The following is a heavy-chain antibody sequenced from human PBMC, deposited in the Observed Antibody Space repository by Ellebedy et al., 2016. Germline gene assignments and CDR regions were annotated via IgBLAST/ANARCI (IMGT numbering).Heavy chain of an antibody. J-gene: IGHJ4*02. CDR3: ARDKLGYCSGGSCSSTDY. CDR1: GFTFSTYG. V-gene: IGHV3-33*01. D-gene: IGHD2-15*01. Sequence: GESLKISCTASGFTFSTYGMHWVRQAPGKGLEWVAFTYYDGSYKDYADSVKGRFAISRDNSKNTLYLHMNSLRAEDTAFYYCARDKLGYCSGGSCSSTDYWGQGTLVTVSS. CDR2: TYYDGSYK.